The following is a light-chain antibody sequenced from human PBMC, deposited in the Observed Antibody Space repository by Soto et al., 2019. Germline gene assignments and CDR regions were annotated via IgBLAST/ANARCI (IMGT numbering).Light chain of an antibody. Sequence: EIVLTQSPGTLSLSPGDRATLSCRASQSVSNNFLSWYQQKPGQAPRLLIYGASSRATGIPDKFSGSGSGTDFTLTISRLEPEDFAMYYCQQYGGLPLTFGGGTKVEIK. V-gene: IGKV3-20*01. CDR3: QQYGGLPLT. CDR1: QSVSNNF. CDR2: GAS. J-gene: IGKJ4*01.